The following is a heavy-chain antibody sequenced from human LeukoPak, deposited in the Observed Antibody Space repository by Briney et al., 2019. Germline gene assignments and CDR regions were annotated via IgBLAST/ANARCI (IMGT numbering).Heavy chain of an antibody. V-gene: IGHV3-23*01. CDR1: GFTFSSYG. CDR3: AKDSSGGSSSWGDYFDY. Sequence: GGSLRLSCAASGFTFSSYGMHWVRQAPGKGLEWVSAISGSGGSTYYADSVKGRFTISRDNSKNTLYLQMNSLRAEDTAVYYCAKDSSGGSSSWGDYFDYWGQGTLVTVSS. D-gene: IGHD6-13*01. CDR2: ISGSGGST. J-gene: IGHJ4*02.